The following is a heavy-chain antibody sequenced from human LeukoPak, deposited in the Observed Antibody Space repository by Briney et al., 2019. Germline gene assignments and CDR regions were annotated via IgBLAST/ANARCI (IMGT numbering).Heavy chain of an antibody. D-gene: IGHD6-13*01. CDR1: GFTFSNYW. J-gene: IGHJ4*02. CDR3: ARDFEFGSAAGTPN. CDR2: ISSSSSYI. Sequence: GGSLRLSCAASGFTFSNYWMHWVRQAPGKGLEWVSSISSSSSYIYYADSVKGRFTISRDNAKNSLYLQMNSLRAEDTAVYYCARDFEFGSAAGTPNWGQGTLVTASS. V-gene: IGHV3-21*01.